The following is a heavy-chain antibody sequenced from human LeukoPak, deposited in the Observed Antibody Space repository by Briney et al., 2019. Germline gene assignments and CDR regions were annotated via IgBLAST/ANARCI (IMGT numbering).Heavy chain of an antibody. CDR1: GGTFSSYA. CDR2: IIPIFGTA. J-gene: IGHJ4*02. V-gene: IGHV1-69*05. CDR3: AREAHMVRGVNFDY. D-gene: IGHD3-10*01. Sequence: SVKVTCKASGGTFSSYAISWVRQAPGQGLEWMGRIIPIFGTANYAQKFQGRVTITTDESTSTAYMELSSLRSEDTAVYYCAREAHMVRGVNFDYWGQGTLVTVSA.